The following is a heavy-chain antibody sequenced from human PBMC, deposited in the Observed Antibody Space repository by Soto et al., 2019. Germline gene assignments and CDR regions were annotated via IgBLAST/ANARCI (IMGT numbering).Heavy chain of an antibody. Sequence: PGGSLRLSCAASRFTINDYAMSWVRQAPGKGLEWVSGIAGKGSTAFYADSVKGRFTISRDTSSNTVSLLMSGLRAEDTAVYYCARDEQWPPGYWGQGTLVTVSS. V-gene: IGHV3-23*01. CDR3: ARDEQWPPGY. D-gene: IGHD6-19*01. CDR1: RFTINDYA. J-gene: IGHJ4*02. CDR2: IAGKGSTA.